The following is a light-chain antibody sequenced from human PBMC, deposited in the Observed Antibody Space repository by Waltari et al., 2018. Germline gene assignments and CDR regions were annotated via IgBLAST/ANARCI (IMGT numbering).Light chain of an antibody. V-gene: IGLV2-14*03. CDR3: SSYTTRGTWV. CDR1: FSDVGAYNY. Sequence: QSALTQPASVSGSPGQSITLSCTGAFSDVGAYNYVSWYRQLPGEAPKLLIYDVSHRPSGGSDRLAGSKSGNTASLTISGLQPEDEADYFCSSYTTRGTWVFGGGTKLTVL. J-gene: IGLJ3*02. CDR2: DVS.